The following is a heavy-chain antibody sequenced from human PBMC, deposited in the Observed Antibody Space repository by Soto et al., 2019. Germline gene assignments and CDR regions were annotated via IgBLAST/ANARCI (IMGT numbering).Heavy chain of an antibody. D-gene: IGHD3-10*01. V-gene: IGHV4-34*01. J-gene: IGHJ6*02. CDR3: ARGYGSGSYYRPLHYYGIDD. CDR1: GGSFRGYY. Sequence: LSLPGAVYGGSFRGYYCRLIRQPPGKGLGWIGEINHSGSTNYNPSLKTRATISVDTSNNHFSLKLSSVTAADTAVYYCARGYGSGSYYRPLHYYGIDDWGQGTTVTVSS. CDR2: INHSGST.